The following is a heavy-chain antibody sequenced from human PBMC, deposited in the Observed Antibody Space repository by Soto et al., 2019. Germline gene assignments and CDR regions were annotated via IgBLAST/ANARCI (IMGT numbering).Heavy chain of an antibody. Sequence: QVQLVQSGAEVKEPGASVKVSCKASGYTFTSYTISWVRQAPGQGLEWMGRISPYNGNTNYAQKLQGRVTMTTDTSTSIAYMRLRRLISDDTAVYFCAIVVGALGPWFEPWGQGTLVTVSS. CDR3: AIVVGALGPWFEP. CDR2: ISPYNGNT. J-gene: IGHJ5*02. D-gene: IGHD1-26*01. CDR1: GYTFTSYT. V-gene: IGHV1-18*01.